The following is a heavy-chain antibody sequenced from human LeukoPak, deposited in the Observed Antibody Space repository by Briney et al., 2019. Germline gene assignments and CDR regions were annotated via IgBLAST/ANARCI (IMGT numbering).Heavy chain of an antibody. CDR3: ARAGAVVDNWFVP. J-gene: IGHJ5*02. V-gene: IGHV1-18*01. Sequence: ASVKVSCKASGYTFNTYGITWVRQAPGQGLEWMGWISGYNGKTKYAQKLQDRVTMTTDTSTTTAYMELRSLTSDDTAVYYCARAGAVVDNWFVPWGQGTLVTVSS. D-gene: IGHD2-15*01. CDR1: GYTFNTYG. CDR2: ISGYNGKT.